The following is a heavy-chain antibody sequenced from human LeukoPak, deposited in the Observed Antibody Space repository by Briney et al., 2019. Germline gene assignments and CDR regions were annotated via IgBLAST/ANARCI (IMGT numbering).Heavy chain of an antibody. V-gene: IGHV1-18*01. CDR3: ARERKSSYDTLTGYYKSDAFDI. CDR1: GYSLITYG. Sequence: WASVKVSCKAAGYSLITYGISWVRQAPGQGLEWMGWISAYNGNTNYAQKLQGRVTVTTDTSTNTAYMVLRSLRSDDTAVYYCARERKSSYDTLTGYYKSDAFDIWGQGTMVTVSS. J-gene: IGHJ3*02. D-gene: IGHD3-9*01. CDR2: ISAYNGNT.